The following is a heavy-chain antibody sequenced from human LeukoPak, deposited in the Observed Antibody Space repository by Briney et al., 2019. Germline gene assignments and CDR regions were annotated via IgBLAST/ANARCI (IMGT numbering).Heavy chain of an antibody. Sequence: AETLSLTCAVYGGSFSGYYWSWIREPPGKGLEWIGEINHSGGTNYNPSLKSRVTISVDTSKNQFSLKLSSVTTADTAVYYCARGAPYYDFWSGYYTTPGGGYMDVWGKGTTVTVSS. CDR1: GGSFSGYY. J-gene: IGHJ6*03. CDR2: INHSGGT. V-gene: IGHV4-34*01. D-gene: IGHD3-3*01. CDR3: ARGAPYYDFWSGYYTTPGGGYMDV.